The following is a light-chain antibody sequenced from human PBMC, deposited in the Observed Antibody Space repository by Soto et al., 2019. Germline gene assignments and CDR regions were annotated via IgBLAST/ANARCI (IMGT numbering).Light chain of an antibody. CDR2: DVS. CDR3: SSYTSSSTYV. Sequence: QSALTQPASVSGSPGQSIAISCTGTSTDVGGYHYVSWYQQHPGKAHKLMIYDVSNRPSGVSDRFSGSKSGHTASLTISGLQAEDEADYYCSSYTSSSTYVFGTGTKLTVL. CDR1: STDVGGYHY. J-gene: IGLJ1*01. V-gene: IGLV2-14*01.